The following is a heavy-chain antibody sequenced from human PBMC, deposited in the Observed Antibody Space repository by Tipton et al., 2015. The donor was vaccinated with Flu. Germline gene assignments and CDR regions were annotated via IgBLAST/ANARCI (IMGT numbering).Heavy chain of an antibody. J-gene: IGHJ4*02. CDR1: GDTVSSNSAA. CDR2: TYYRSKWYN. V-gene: IGHV6-1*01. CDR3: ARDGRTGWYSPLDD. D-gene: IGHD6-19*01. Sequence: PGLVKPSQTLSLTCVISGDTVSSNSAAWNWIRQSPSRGLEWLGRTYYRSKWYNDYAPSVKSRITINPDISRNQFSLQLNSVTPEDTAVYYCARDGRTGWYSPLDDWGQGTLVTVSS.